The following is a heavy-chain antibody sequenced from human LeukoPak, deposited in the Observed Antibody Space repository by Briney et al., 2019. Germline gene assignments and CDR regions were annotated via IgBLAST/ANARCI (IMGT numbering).Heavy chain of an antibody. CDR1: GFTFNTYG. CDR2: IQYDGTIK. V-gene: IGHV3-30*02. J-gene: IGHJ5*02. CDR3: AKDSGSGWYEAHFDP. D-gene: IGHD6-19*01. Sequence: GGSLRLSCAASGFTFNTYGMHWVRQAPGKGLEWVAFIQYDGTIKYYGDSVKGRFTISRDNSKSTLYLQMNSLRPEDTAVYYCAKDSGSGWYEAHFDPWGQGTLVTVSS.